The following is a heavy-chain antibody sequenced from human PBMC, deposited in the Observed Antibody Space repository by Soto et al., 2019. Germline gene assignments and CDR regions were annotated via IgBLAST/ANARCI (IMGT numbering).Heavy chain of an antibody. CDR1: GGSISSSTW. D-gene: IGHD2-8*01. J-gene: IGHJ4*02. CDR3: ASDVWSPGGD. V-gene: IGHV4-4*02. Sequence: QVQLQESGPGLVKPSGTLSLTCAVSGGSISSSTWWSWVRQPPGRGLEWIGESDHSGSTNYNPSLKSRVTISVDKSKHQFSLTRNSVTAADTAVYYCASDVWSPGGDWGQGTLVTVSS. CDR2: SDHSGST.